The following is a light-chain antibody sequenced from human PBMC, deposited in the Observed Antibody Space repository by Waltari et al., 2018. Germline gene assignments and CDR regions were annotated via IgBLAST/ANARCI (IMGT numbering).Light chain of an antibody. CDR3: QQYDGSVVT. J-gene: IGKJ4*01. CDR1: QTITGSW. CDR2: GAS. Sequence: EIVLTQSPGTLSVSPGERVTVSCRASQTITGSWLTWYHQKPGQAPMLLIYGASNRAPGIPDRFSGRVSGTDFSFTISRLEPEDSAVYYCQQYDGSVVTFGGGTKVEIK. V-gene: IGKV3-20*01.